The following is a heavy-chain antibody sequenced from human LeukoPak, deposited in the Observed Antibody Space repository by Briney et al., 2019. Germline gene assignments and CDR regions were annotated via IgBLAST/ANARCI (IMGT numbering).Heavy chain of an antibody. CDR2: MNPNSGNT. Sequence: ASVKVSCKASGYTFTSYDINWVRQATGQGLEWMGWMNPNSGNTGYAQEFQGRVTMTRNTSISTAYMELSSLRSEDTAVYYCARSPKTRITIFGVVRYNWFDPWGQGTLVTVSS. CDR3: ARSPKTRITIFGVVRYNWFDP. J-gene: IGHJ5*02. CDR1: GYTFTSYD. D-gene: IGHD3-3*01. V-gene: IGHV1-8*01.